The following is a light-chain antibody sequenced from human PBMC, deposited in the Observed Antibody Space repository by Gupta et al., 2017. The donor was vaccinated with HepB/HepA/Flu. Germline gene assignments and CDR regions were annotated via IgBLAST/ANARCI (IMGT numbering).Light chain of an antibody. J-gene: IGLJ3*02. V-gene: IGLV1-47*01. CDR2: RNN. CDR3: AAWDDSLSGLV. CDR1: RSNIGSNY. Sequence: QSVLTQPPSASGTPGQRVTISCSGSRSNIGSNYVYWYQQLPGTAPKLLIYRNNHRPSGVPDRFSGSKSGTSASLAISRLRSEDEADYYCAAWDDSLSGLVFGGGTKLTVL.